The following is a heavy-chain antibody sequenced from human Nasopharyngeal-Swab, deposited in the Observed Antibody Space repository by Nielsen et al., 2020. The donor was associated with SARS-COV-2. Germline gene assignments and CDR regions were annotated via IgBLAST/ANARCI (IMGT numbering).Heavy chain of an antibody. CDR3: ARDVVEYCSAASCFGAFDV. CDR1: GFTFSSHA. CDR2: ISGTGAGI. D-gene: IGHD2-15*01. V-gene: IGHV3-23*01. Sequence: GESLKISCAASGFTFSSHAMGWVRQAPGKGLEWVSIISGTGAGIYYGDSVKGRFIISRDNSRSTTYLQMKNLRAEDTALYFCARDVVEYCSAASCFGAFDVWGQGAMVTVSS. J-gene: IGHJ3*01.